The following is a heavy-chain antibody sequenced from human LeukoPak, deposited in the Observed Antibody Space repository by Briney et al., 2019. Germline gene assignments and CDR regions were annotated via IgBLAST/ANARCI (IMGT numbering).Heavy chain of an antibody. D-gene: IGHD2-2*01. CDR3: AKDGYCSSTSCSTRRFDY. J-gene: IGHJ4*02. CDR2: ISGSGGST. V-gene: IGHV3-23*01. Sequence: GGSLRLSCAASGFTFSTYAMSWVRQAPGKGLEWVSVISGSGGSTYYADSVKGRFTISRDNSKNTLYLQMNSLRAEDTVVYYCAKDGYCSSTSCSTRRFDYWGQGILVTVSS. CDR1: GFTFSTYA.